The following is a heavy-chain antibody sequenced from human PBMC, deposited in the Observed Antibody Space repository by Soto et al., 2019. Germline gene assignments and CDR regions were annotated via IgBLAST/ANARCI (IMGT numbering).Heavy chain of an antibody. CDR2: ISYDGSNK. D-gene: IGHD2-2*01. CDR1: GFTFSSYG. CDR3: AQDRLEVPAAILDY. V-gene: IGHV3-30*18. J-gene: IGHJ4*02. Sequence: QVQLVESGGGVVQPGRSLRLSCAASGFTFSSYGMHWVRQAPGKGLEWVAVISYDGSNKYYADSVKGRFTISRDNSKNTLYLQMNSLRAEDTAVYYCAQDRLEVPAAILDYWGQGTLVTVSS.